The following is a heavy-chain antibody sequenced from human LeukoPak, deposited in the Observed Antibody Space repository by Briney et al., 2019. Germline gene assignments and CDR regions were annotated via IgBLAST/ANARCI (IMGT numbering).Heavy chain of an antibody. CDR1: GFTINTYW. Sequence: GGSLTLSCAASGFTINTYWMTWVRQAPGKGLEWVSNIKGDGSERNYVASVKGRFTISRDNAKNSLYLQMNSLRVEDTALYYCVRQAGVSGGQGTLVTVSS. J-gene: IGHJ4*02. V-gene: IGHV3-7*01. D-gene: IGHD6-19*01. CDR2: IKGDGSER. CDR3: VRQAGVS.